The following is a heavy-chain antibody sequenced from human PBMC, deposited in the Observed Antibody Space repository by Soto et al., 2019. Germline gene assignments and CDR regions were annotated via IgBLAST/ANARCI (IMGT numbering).Heavy chain of an antibody. D-gene: IGHD6-13*01. Sequence: SVRVSCKASGGTFSSYAISWVRQAPGQGLEWMGGIIPIFGTANYAQKFQGRVTITADESTSTAYMELSSLRSEDTAVYYCAREIAAAGPIYYYSGMDVWGQGTTVTVSS. CDR2: IIPIFGTA. J-gene: IGHJ6*02. V-gene: IGHV1-69*13. CDR3: AREIAAAGPIYYYSGMDV. CDR1: GGTFSSYA.